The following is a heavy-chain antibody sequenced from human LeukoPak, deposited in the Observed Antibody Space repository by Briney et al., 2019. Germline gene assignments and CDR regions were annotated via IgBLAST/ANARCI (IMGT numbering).Heavy chain of an antibody. CDR2: IKQDGSEK. J-gene: IGHJ3*02. D-gene: IGHD4-23*01. CDR3: ARSRTVVTQGPDAFDI. CDR1: GFTFSSYW. Sequence: GGSLRLSCAASGFTFSSYWMSWVRQAPGKGLEWVANIKQDGSEKYYVDSVKGRFTISRDNAKNSLYLQMNSLRAEDTAVYYCARSRTVVTQGPDAFDIWGQGTMVTVSS. V-gene: IGHV3-7*01.